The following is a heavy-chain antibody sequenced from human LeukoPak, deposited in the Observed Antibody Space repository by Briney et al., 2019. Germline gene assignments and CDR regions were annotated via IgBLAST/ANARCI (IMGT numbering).Heavy chain of an antibody. J-gene: IGHJ4*02. CDR2: INPNSGGT. V-gene: IGHV1-2*04. Sequence: ASVKVSCEASGYTFTGYYMHWVRQAPGQGLEWMGWINPNSGGTNYAQKFQGWVTMTRDTSISTAYMELSRLRSDDTAVYYCARSIAAAGRPTFDYWGQGTLVTVSS. CDR1: GYTFTGYY. D-gene: IGHD6-13*01. CDR3: ARSIAAAGRPTFDY.